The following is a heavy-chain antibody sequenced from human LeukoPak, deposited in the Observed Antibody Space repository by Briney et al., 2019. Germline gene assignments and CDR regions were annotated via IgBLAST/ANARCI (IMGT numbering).Heavy chain of an antibody. CDR3: ARGSIRQPGYFDL. CDR1: GFTFSNAW. D-gene: IGHD6-6*01. CDR2: IKQDGSEK. V-gene: IGHV3-7*01. J-gene: IGHJ2*01. Sequence: PGGSLRLSCAASGFTFSNAWMHWVRQAPGKGLEWVANIKQDGSEKYYVDSVKGRFTISRDNAKNSLYLQMNSLRAEDTAVYYCARGSIRQPGYFDLWGRGTLVTVSS.